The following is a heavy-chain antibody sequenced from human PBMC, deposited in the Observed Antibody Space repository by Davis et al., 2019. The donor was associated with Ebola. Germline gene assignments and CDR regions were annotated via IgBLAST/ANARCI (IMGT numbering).Heavy chain of an antibody. CDR3: TRVGAINGMDV. Sequence: GGSLRLSCAASGFAFSDYYMSWIRQAPGKGLEWVSYIDSSSSYTNYADSVKGRFTISRDNAKNSLYLQMNSLRAEDTAVYYCTRVGAINGMDVWGQGTTVTVSS. D-gene: IGHD1-26*01. CDR1: GFAFSDYY. J-gene: IGHJ6*02. V-gene: IGHV3-11*06. CDR2: IDSSSSYT.